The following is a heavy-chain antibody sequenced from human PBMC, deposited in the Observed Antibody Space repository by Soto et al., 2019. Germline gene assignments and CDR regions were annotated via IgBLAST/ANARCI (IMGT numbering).Heavy chain of an antibody. CDR2: ISAYNGNT. CDR3: ARAYCGGDCYRGYFDL. V-gene: IGHV1-18*04. Sequence: SVKVSCKASGYTFTSYGISWVRQAPGQGLEWMGWISAYNGNTNYAQKLQGRVTMTTDTSTSTAYMELRSLRSDDTAVYYCARAYCGGDCYRGYFDLWGRGTLVTVSS. CDR1: GYTFTSYG. J-gene: IGHJ2*01. D-gene: IGHD2-21*02.